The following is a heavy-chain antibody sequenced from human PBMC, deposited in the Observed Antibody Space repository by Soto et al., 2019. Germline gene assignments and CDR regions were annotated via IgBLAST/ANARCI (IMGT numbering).Heavy chain of an antibody. D-gene: IGHD2-2*01. J-gene: IGHJ4*02. Sequence: VASVKVSCKATGYTFITYGVTWVRQAPGQGLEWMGWITPYNGKTHYAQKFQDRVTMTTDTAATTAYMELRSLRSDDSAMYFCARDTSHYFDHWGQGTLVTVSS. CDR2: ITPYNGKT. CDR3: ARDTSHYFDH. CDR1: GYTFITYG. V-gene: IGHV1-18*01.